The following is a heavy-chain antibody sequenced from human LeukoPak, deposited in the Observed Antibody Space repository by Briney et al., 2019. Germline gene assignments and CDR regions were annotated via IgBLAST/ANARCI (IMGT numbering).Heavy chain of an antibody. V-gene: IGHV3-33*01. CDR3: AARGDALDY. J-gene: IGHJ4*02. D-gene: IGHD2-21*01. CDR1: GFTFSSYC. CDR2: IWYDGSNK. Sequence: GRSLRLSCAASGFTFSSYCMHWVRQAPGKGLEWVAVIWYDGSNKYYADSVKGRVTISRDNSKNTLYLQMNSLRAENTAVYYCAARGDALDYWGQGTLVTVSS.